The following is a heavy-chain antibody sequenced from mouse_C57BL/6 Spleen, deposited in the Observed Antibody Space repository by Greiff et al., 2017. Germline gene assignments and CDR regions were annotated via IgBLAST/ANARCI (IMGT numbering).Heavy chain of an antibody. V-gene: IGHV7-3*01. CDR1: GFTFTDYY. Sequence: EVMLVESGGGLVQPGGSLSLSCAASGFTFTDYYMSWVRQPPGKALEWLGFIRNKANGYTTEYSASVQGRFTISRDNSQSILYLQMNALRAEDSATYYCARSQLGPFDYWGQGTTLTVSS. J-gene: IGHJ2*01. CDR3: ARSQLGPFDY. D-gene: IGHD4-1*02. CDR2: IRNKANGYTT.